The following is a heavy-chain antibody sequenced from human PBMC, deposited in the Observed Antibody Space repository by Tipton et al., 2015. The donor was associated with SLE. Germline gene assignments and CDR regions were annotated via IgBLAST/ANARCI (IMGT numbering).Heavy chain of an antibody. CDR1: GASFIISTYY. D-gene: IGHD6-13*01. CDR3: ARESAAAGTRWFDP. CDR2: FYYNGNT. Sequence: TLSLTCSVSGASFIISTYYWGWIRQPPGKGLEWIGTFYYNGNTFYNPSLKSRVTISVDTSRNQFSLKLSSVTAADTAVYYCARESAAAGTRWFDPWGQGTLVTVSS. V-gene: IGHV4-39*02. J-gene: IGHJ5*02.